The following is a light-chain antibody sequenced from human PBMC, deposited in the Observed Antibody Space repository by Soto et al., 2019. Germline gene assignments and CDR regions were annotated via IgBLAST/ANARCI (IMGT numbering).Light chain of an antibody. CDR1: KLGNKY. CDR2: QDS. CDR3: QAWDRSTVV. Sequence: SYELTQPPSVSVSTGQTASITCSGDKLGNKYACWYQQKPGQSPVLVIYQDSKRPSGIPERFSGSNSGNTATLTISGTQAMDEADYYCQAWDRSTVVFGGGTKLTVL. V-gene: IGLV3-1*01. J-gene: IGLJ2*01.